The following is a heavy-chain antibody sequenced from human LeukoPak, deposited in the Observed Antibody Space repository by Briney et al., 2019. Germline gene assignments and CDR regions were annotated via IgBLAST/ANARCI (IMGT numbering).Heavy chain of an antibody. J-gene: IGHJ4*02. Sequence: GGSLRLSCAASGFTFSSYGMHWVRQAPGKGLEWVALIWYDGTNKYYADSVKGRFTISRDNSKNTLYLQMNSLRVEDTAVYYCARDYIDPGNYTPLGYWGQGTLVTVSS. D-gene: IGHD1-7*01. CDR1: GFTFSSYG. CDR2: IWYDGTNK. V-gene: IGHV3-33*01. CDR3: ARDYIDPGNYTPLGY.